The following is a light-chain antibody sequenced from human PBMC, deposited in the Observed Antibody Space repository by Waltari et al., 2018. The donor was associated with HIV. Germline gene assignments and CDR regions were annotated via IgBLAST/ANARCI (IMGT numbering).Light chain of an antibody. J-gene: IGLJ2*01. Sequence: QSVLTQPPSVSGAPGQRVTLSCTGDNSNIGTHEVNWYQQFPGTAPQLLIYNTNKRPSGVPDRFAGSKSGTSASLAITVLQAEDEADYYCQSSDNTLSGSVFGGGTKLTVL. V-gene: IGLV1-40*01. CDR2: NTN. CDR1: NSNIGTHE. CDR3: QSSDNTLSGSV.